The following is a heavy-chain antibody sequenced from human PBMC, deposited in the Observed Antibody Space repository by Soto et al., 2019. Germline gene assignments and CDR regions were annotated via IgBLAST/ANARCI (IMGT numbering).Heavy chain of an antibody. CDR1: GYTFTSYD. D-gene: IGHD6-13*01. J-gene: IGHJ5*02. Sequence: QVQLVQSGAEVKKPGASVKVSCKASGYTFTSYDINWVRQATGQGLEWMGWMNPNSGNTGYAQKCXAXGXLTRNTSTSTAYMELSSLRSDTTAAYFCARASAAAGAGWFDPWGQGTLVTVSS. CDR2: MNPNSGNT. V-gene: IGHV1-8*01. CDR3: ARASAAAGAGWFDP.